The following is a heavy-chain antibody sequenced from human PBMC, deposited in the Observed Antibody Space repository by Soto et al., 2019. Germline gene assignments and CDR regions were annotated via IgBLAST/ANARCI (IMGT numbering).Heavy chain of an antibody. J-gene: IGHJ6*02. CDR3: ARGGPVTAMVTVGYYYYGMDV. Sequence: PSQTLSLTCAISGDSVSSNSAAWNWIRQSPSRGLEWLGRTYYRSKWYNDYAVSVKSRITINPDTSKNQFSLQLNSVTPEDTAVYYCARGGPVTAMVTVGYYYYGMDVWGQGTTVTVSS. D-gene: IGHD5-18*01. CDR2: TYYRSKWYN. CDR1: GDSVSSNSAA. V-gene: IGHV6-1*01.